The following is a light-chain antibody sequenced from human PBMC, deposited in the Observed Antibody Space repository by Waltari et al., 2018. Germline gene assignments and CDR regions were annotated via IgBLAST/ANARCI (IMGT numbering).Light chain of an antibody. CDR3: SSYTTSSAPGV. CDR2: EVS. V-gene: IGLV2-14*01. Sequence: AWAQPASVSGSPGQSITISCSGTDSDVGAYDFVSWYQQHPGKAPHLIIYEVSNRPSGISNRFSASKSGNTASLTISGLQAEDEADYYYSSYTTSSAPGVFGTGTRVTVL. CDR1: DSDVGAYDF. J-gene: IGLJ1*01.